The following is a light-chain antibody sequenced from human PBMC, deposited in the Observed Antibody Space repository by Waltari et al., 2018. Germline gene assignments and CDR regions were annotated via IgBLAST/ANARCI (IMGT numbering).Light chain of an antibody. CDR1: SSDVGGYNY. CDR2: EVS. V-gene: IGLV2-8*01. J-gene: IGLJ3*02. CDR3: CSYTNVGSWV. Sequence: QSALTQPPSASGSPGQSVTIPCTGPSSDVGGYNYVPWYQQHPGKAPKLMIYEVSKRPSGVPDRFSGSKSGNTASLTISGLQAEDEGDYYCCSYTNVGSWVFGGGTKVTVL.